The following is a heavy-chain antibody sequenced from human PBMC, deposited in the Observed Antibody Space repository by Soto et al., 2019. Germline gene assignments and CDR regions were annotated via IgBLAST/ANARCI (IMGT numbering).Heavy chain of an antibody. Sequence: GGSLRLSCAASGFTFSSYSMNWVRQAPGKGLEWVSSISSSSSYIYYADSVKGRFTISRDNAKNSLYLQMNSLRAEDTAVYYCARHLGRLGHIDYWGQGTLVTVSS. CDR1: GFTFSSYS. D-gene: IGHD3-16*01. CDR3: ARHLGRLGHIDY. CDR2: ISSSSSYI. V-gene: IGHV3-21*01. J-gene: IGHJ4*02.